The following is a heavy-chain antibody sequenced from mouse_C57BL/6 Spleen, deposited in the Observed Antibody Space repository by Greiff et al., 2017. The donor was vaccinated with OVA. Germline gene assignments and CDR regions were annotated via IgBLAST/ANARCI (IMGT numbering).Heavy chain of an antibody. D-gene: IGHD4-1*01. V-gene: IGHV1-61*01. J-gene: IGHJ1*03. CDR3: AGSLTGRYFDV. Sequence: QVQLQQPGAELVRPGSSVKLSCKASGYTFTSYWMDWVKQRPGQGLEWIGNIYPSDSETHYNQKFKDKATLTVDKSSSTAYMQLSSLTSEDSAVYYCAGSLTGRYFDVWGTGTTVTVSS. CDR2: IYPSDSET. CDR1: GYTFTSYW.